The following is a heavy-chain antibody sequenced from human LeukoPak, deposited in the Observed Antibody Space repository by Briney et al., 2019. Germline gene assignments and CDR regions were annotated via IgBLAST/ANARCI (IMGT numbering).Heavy chain of an antibody. Sequence: PGGSLRLSCAASGFTFNSYWMSWVRQAPGKGLEWVANIKQDGSEKYYVDSVKGRFTMSRDNAKNSLYLQMNSLRAEDTAVYYCARDNDAFDIWGQGTMVTVSS. CDR3: ARDNDAFDI. CDR1: GFTFNSYW. V-gene: IGHV3-7*01. CDR2: IKQDGSEK. J-gene: IGHJ3*02.